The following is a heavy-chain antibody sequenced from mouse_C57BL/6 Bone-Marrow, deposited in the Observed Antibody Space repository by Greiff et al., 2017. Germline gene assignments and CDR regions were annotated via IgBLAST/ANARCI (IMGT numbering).Heavy chain of an antibody. Sequence: EVMLVESEGGLVQPGSSMKLSCTASGFTFSDYYMAWVRQVPEKGLEWVANINYDGSSTYYLDSLKSRFIISRDNAKNILYLQMSSLKSEDTATYYCARGGHRPYFDVWGTGTTVTVSS. CDR2: INYDGSST. V-gene: IGHV5-16*01. D-gene: IGHD2-14*01. CDR3: ARGGHRPYFDV. CDR1: GFTFSDYY. J-gene: IGHJ1*03.